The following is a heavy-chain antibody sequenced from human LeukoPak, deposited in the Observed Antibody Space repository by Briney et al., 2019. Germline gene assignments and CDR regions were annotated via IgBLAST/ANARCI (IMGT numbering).Heavy chain of an antibody. D-gene: IGHD6-25*01. CDR1: GFTFSSYS. J-gene: IGHJ4*02. Sequence: SGGSLRLSCAASGFTFSSYSMNWVRQAPGKGLEWLSSISSSSSYIYYADTVKGRFTISRDNAKNSLYLQMNSLRAEDTAVYYCARELAAVTHPFDYWGQGTLVTVSS. CDR3: ARELAAVTHPFDY. V-gene: IGHV3-21*01. CDR2: ISSSSSYI.